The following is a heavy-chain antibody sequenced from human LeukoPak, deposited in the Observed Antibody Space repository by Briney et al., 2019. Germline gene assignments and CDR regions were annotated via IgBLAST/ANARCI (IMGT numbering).Heavy chain of an antibody. CDR3: AKERLVGGYYLTEFYY. V-gene: IGHV3-23*01. CDR2: VSGSGGNT. CDR1: GFTFHKHG. Sequence: GGSLRHSRAASGFTFHKHGMSWVRQTPGKGLEWVSHVSGSGGNTHFADSVKGRFTISRDNAKNTLYLEMNRLRVEDTAVYYCAKERLVGGYYLTEFYYSGQRTLVTVSS. D-gene: IGHD3-22*01. J-gene: IGHJ4*02.